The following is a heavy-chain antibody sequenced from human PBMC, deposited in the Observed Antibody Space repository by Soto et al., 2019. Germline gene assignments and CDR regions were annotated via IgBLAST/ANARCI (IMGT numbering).Heavy chain of an antibody. CDR3: AVSDFSSGLGGFDI. V-gene: IGHV1-18*01. J-gene: IGHJ3*02. CDR1: GYTFTSYG. CDR2: ISAYNGNT. Sequence: GASVKVSCKASGYTFTSYGISWVRQAPGHGLEWMGWISAYNGNTNYAQKLQGRVTMTTDTSTSTAYMELRSLRCDDTAVDCCAVSDFSSGLGGFDIWGQGTKVNVSS. D-gene: IGHD3-3*01.